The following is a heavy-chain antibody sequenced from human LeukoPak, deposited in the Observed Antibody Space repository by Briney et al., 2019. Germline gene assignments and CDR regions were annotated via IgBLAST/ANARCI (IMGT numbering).Heavy chain of an antibody. V-gene: IGHV4-59*08. CDR3: ARHADTTVTTWPAQPPRYDC. Sequence: SETLSLTCTVSGGSISSYYWSWIRQPPGKGLEWIGYIYYSGSTNYNPSLKSRVAISVDTSKNQFSLKLSSVTAADTAVYYCARHADTTVTTWPAQPPRYDCWGQGTLVTVSS. D-gene: IGHD4-17*01. CDR1: GGSISSYY. CDR2: IYYSGST. J-gene: IGHJ4*02.